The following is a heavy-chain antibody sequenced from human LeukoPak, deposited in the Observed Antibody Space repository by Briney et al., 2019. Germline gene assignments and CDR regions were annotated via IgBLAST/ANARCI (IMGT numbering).Heavy chain of an antibody. Sequence: SETLSLTCFVSGESVTNYLGADFCWTWIRQAAGKGLEWIGQICNSGDNMCSPSLKSRVTISLDTSQNQSSLVLTSVTAADTAVYYCARRGQTTAWSFDFWGQGILVTVSS. V-gene: IGHV4-61*10. CDR3: ARRGQTTAWSFDF. CDR1: GESVTNYLGADFC. J-gene: IGHJ4*02. CDR2: ICNSGDN. D-gene: IGHD1-14*01.